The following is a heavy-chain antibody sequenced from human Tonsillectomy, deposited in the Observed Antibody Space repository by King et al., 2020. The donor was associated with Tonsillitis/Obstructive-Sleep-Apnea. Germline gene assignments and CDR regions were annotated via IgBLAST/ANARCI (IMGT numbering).Heavy chain of an antibody. CDR3: AKDPTSYYDFWSNYGFDI. V-gene: IGHV3-9*01. CDR2: ISWNSGSI. Sequence: VQLVESGGGLVQPGKSLRLSCAASGFTFDDYAMHWVRQAPGKGLEWVSGISWNSGSIGYADSVKGRFTISRDNAKNSLYLQMNSLRAEDTAFYYCAKDPTSYYDFWSNYGFDIWGPGTMVTVSS. CDR1: GFTFDDYA. D-gene: IGHD3-3*01. J-gene: IGHJ3*02.